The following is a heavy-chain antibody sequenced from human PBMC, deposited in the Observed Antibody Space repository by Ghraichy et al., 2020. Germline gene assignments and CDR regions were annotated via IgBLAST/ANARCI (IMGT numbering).Heavy chain of an antibody. Sequence: SETLSLTCSVYGGSIGGYYWSWIRQSPGQGLEWIGEINYVGVTIYNPSLESRVTISLDTYDNQFSLSLTSLTAADTALYFCARGRYCGGGACYPRPSSFDHWGRRLPPPVSS. D-gene: IGHD2-15*01. J-gene: IGHJ4*02. CDR1: GGSIGGYY. CDR3: ARGRYCGGGACYPRPSSFDH. V-gene: IGHV4-34*01. CDR2: INYVGVT.